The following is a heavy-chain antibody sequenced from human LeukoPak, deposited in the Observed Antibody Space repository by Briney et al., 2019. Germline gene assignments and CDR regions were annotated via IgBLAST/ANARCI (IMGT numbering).Heavy chain of an antibody. CDR3: ASRGGEIAVATHWFDP. CDR2: IYHSGST. CDR1: GYSISSGYY. Sequence: SETLSLTCTVSGYSISSGYYWGWIRQPPGKGLERIGSIYHSGSTYYNPSLKSRVTISVDTSKNQFSLKLSSVTAADTAVYYCASRGGEIAVATHWFDPWGQGTLVTVSS. V-gene: IGHV4-38-2*02. D-gene: IGHD6-19*01. J-gene: IGHJ5*02.